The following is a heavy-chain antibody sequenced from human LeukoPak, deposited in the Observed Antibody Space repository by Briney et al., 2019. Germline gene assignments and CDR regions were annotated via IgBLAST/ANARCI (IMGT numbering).Heavy chain of an antibody. J-gene: IGHJ6*02. CDR2: IKQDGSEK. CDR1: GFTISSFW. CDR3: ARDLTAPFYYYGLDV. V-gene: IGHV3-7*01. Sequence: PGGSLRLSCGASGFTISSFWMSWVRQAPGRGLEWVANIKQDGSEKNYVDSVKGRFTISRDNAKNSLYLQMNSLRAEDTAVYYCARDLTAPFYYYGLDVWGQGTTVTVSS. D-gene: IGHD2-21*02.